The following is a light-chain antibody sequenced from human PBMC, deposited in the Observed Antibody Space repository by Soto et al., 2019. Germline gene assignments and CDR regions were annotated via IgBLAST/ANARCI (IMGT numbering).Light chain of an antibody. Sequence: DIQMSQSPSTLSASVGDRVTITCRASQSISTWLAWYQQKPGKPPELLIYAASTLQSGVPPRFSGSGSGTDFTLTISCLQSEDFATYYCQQYYSYPRTFGQGTKVDIK. CDR1: QSISTW. V-gene: IGKV1-5*01. J-gene: IGKJ1*01. CDR2: AAS. CDR3: QQYYSYPRT.